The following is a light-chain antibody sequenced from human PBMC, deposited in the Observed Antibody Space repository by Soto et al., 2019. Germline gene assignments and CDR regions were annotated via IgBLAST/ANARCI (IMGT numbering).Light chain of an antibody. Sequence: DIQMTQSPSTLSASVGDRVTITCRASQSISSWLAWYQQKPGKAPKLLIYDASSLESGVPSRFSGSGSGTEFTLTIRSLQPDDFATYCCQHYGGMWTFGQGTKVDIK. J-gene: IGKJ1*01. CDR3: QHYGGMWT. V-gene: IGKV1-5*01. CDR1: QSISSW. CDR2: DAS.